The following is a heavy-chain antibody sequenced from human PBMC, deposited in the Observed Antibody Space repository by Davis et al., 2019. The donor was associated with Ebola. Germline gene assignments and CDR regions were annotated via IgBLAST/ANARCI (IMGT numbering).Heavy chain of an antibody. CDR3: ARERKGDGYAGCDY. CDR1: GDAIRGSTFY. J-gene: IGHJ4*02. Sequence: PGGSLRLSCTVSGDAIRGSTFYWGWVRQPPGKELEWIGSIYDRGSTYYNPSLKSRVTMSVDTSKNQISLHLTSVTAADTAVYYCARERKGDGYAGCDYWGQGTLVTVSS. CDR2: IYDRGST. D-gene: IGHD5-24*01. V-gene: IGHV4-39*07.